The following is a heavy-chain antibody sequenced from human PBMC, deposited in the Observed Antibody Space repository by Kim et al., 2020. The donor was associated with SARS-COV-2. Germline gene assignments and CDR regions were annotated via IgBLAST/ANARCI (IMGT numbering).Heavy chain of an antibody. Sequence: GGSLRLSCAASGFTFSNAWMSWVRQAPGKGLEWVGRIKSKTDGGTTDYAAPVKGRFTISRDDSKNTLYLQMNSLKTEDTAVYYCTTDPIYGADYLDYWGQGTLVTVSS. J-gene: IGHJ4*02. CDR2: IKSKTDGGTT. CDR3: TTDPIYGADYLDY. V-gene: IGHV3-15*01. CDR1: GFTFSNAW. D-gene: IGHD4-17*01.